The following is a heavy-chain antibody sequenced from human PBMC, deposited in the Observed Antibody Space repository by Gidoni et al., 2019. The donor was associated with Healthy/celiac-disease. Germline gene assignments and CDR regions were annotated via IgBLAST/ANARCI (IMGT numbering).Heavy chain of an antibody. D-gene: IGHD3-3*01. CDR2: ISGSGGST. J-gene: IGHJ4*02. Sequence: EVPLLDSGRGLVQPWVSLRLSCAASVFTFGRYAMSGVRQAPGKGLEWVSAISGSGGSTYYADSVKGRLTISRDKSKNTLYLQMNSLRAEDTAVYYCAKITIFGVVTPYFDYWGQGTLVTVSS. CDR3: AKITIFGVVTPYFDY. V-gene: IGHV3-23*01. CDR1: VFTFGRYA.